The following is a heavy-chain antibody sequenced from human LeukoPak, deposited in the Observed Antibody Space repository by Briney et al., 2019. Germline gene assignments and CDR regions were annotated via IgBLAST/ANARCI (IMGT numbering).Heavy chain of an antibody. D-gene: IGHD5-18*01. CDR2: IYSGGST. J-gene: IGHJ4*02. CDR3: AREVYSYGFDY. V-gene: IGHV3-53*01. Sequence: GGSLRLSCAASGFTVSSNYMSWVRQAPGKVLEWVSVIYSGGSTYYADSVKGRFTISRDNPKNTLYLQMNSLRAEDTAVYYCAREVYSYGFDYWGQGTLVTVSS. CDR1: GFTVSSNY.